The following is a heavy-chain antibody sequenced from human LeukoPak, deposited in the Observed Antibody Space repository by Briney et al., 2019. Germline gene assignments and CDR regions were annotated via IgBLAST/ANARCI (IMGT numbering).Heavy chain of an antibody. J-gene: IGHJ4*02. CDR2: ISAYNGNT. Sequence: ASVKVSCKASGYTFTSYGISWVRQAPGQGLEWMGWISAYNGNTNYAQKLQGRVTMTTDTSTSTAYMELRSLRSDDTAVYYCARDEYGNYYGSGGFDYWGQGTLVTVSS. CDR1: GYTFTSYG. D-gene: IGHD3-10*01. CDR3: ARDEYGNYYGSGGFDY. V-gene: IGHV1-18*01.